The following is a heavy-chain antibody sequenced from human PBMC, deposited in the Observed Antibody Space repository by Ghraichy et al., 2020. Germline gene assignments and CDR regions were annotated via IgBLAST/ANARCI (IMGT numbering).Heavy chain of an antibody. V-gene: IGHV4-39*01. Sequence: SETLSLTCTVSGGSISSSSYYWGWIRQPPVKGLEWIGSLYYSRSTYYNPSLKSRVTISVDTSKNQFSLKLSSVTAADTAVYYCAIHGYYDSSVYYYWGQGTLVTVSS. J-gene: IGHJ4*02. D-gene: IGHD3-22*01. CDR2: LYYSRST. CDR3: AIHGYYDSSVYYY. CDR1: GGSISSSSYY.